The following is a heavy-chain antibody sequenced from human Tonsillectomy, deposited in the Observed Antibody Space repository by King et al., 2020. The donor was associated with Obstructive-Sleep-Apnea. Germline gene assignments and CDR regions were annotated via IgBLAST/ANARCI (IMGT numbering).Heavy chain of an antibody. CDR1: GFTFSTYW. D-gene: IGHD5-12*01. CDR2: INQGGSEI. CDR3: ARDHEYSFDF. Sequence: VQLVESGGGLVQPGGSLRLSCAVSGFTFSTYWMSWVRRAPGKGLEWVAKINQGGSEIYHLASEEGRFTISRDNAKNSLYMQMNNLRAEDTAVYYCARDHEYSFDFWGQGTLVTVSS. J-gene: IGHJ4*02. V-gene: IGHV3-7*03.